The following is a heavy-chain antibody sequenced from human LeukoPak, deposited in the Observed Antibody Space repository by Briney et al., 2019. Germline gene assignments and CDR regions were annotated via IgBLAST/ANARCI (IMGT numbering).Heavy chain of an antibody. CDR2: INHSGST. D-gene: IGHD3-10*01. CDR1: GGSFSGYY. Sequence: KPSETLSLTCAVYGGSFSGYYWSWIRQPPGKGLEWIGEINHSGSTNYNPSLKSRVTISVDTSKNQFSLKLSSVTAADTAVYYCARGRGSRLLWFGELGPPRKAGNFDYWGQGTLVTVSS. CDR3: ARGRGSRLLWFGELGPPRKAGNFDY. V-gene: IGHV4-34*01. J-gene: IGHJ4*02.